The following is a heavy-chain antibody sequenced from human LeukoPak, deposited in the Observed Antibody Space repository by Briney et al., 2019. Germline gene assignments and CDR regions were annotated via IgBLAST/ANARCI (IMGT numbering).Heavy chain of an antibody. CDR1: GGSTSGYY. Sequence: SETLSLTCTVSGGSTSGYYWSWIRQPAGKGLEWIGRIYISGSTNYNPSLKSRLTMSVDTSKNQFSLKLSSVTAADTAVYYCARVGQGSGRYFDYWGQGTLVTVSS. CDR3: ARVGQGSGRYFDY. D-gene: IGHD5-12*01. V-gene: IGHV4-4*07. CDR2: IYISGST. J-gene: IGHJ4*02.